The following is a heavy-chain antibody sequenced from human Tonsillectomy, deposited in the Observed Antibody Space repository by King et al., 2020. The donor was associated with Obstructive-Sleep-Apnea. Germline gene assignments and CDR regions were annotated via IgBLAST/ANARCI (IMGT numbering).Heavy chain of an antibody. CDR2: ISGSGGST. D-gene: IGHD3-16*02. CDR3: AKDRDDYVWGSYRYFDY. V-gene: IGHV3-23*04. J-gene: IGHJ4*02. CDR1: GFTFSDYA. Sequence: VQLVESGGGLVQPGGSLRLSCAASGFTFSDYAMTWVRQAPGKGLEWVSAISGSGGSTYYADSVKGRFIISRDSSKNTLYLQINSLRAEDTAIYYCAKDRDDYVWGSYRYFDYWGQGTLVTVSS.